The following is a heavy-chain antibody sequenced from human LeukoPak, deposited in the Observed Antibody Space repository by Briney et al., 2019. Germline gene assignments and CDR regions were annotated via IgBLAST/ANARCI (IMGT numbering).Heavy chain of an antibody. D-gene: IGHD4-23*01. J-gene: IGHJ6*03. CDR1: GFTFSSYS. CDR2: ISSSSSYI. Sequence: GGSLRLSCAASGFTFSSYSMNWVRQAPGKGLEWVSSISSSSSYIYYADSVKGRFTISRDNAKNSLYLQMNSLRAEDTAVYYCARERTTVVKGNYYYYMDVWGKGTTVTVSS. CDR3: ARERTTVVKGNYYYYMDV. V-gene: IGHV3-21*01.